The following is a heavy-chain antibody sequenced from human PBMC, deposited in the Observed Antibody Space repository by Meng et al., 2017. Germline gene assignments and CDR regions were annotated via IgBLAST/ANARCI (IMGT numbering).Heavy chain of an antibody. D-gene: IGHD3-10*01. J-gene: IGHJ4*02. CDR2: ISSSSSYI. CDR3: ARAMGSGIYGIDY. CDR1: GFTFSSYS. Sequence: GESLKISCAASGFTFSSYSMNWVRKAPGKGLEWVSSISSSSSYIYSADSVKGRFTISRDNAKNSLYLQMNSLRAEDTAVYYCARAMGSGIYGIDYWGQGTLVTVSS. V-gene: IGHV3-21*01.